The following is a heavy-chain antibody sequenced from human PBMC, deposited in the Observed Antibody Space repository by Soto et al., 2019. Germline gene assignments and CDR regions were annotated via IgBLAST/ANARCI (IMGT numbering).Heavy chain of an antibody. V-gene: IGHV4-61*01. CDR1: GGSVSSGSYC. CDR2: IYYSGST. D-gene: IGHD6-19*01. Sequence: PSATLSLTCTVSGGSVSSGSYCWSWIRQPPGKGLEWIGYIYYSGSTNYNPSLKSRVTISVDTSKNQFSLKLSSVTAADTAVYYCARVFGSGWYYFDYWGQGTLVTVSS. CDR3: ARVFGSGWYYFDY. J-gene: IGHJ4*02.